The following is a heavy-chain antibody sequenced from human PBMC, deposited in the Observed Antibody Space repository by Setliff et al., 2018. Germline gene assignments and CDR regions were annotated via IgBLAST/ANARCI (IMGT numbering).Heavy chain of an antibody. CDR1: GYTFTSYY. Sequence: ASVKVSCKASGYTFTSYYMYWLRQAPGQGPEWMGIINIGGGSASYAQKFQDRVTMARDTSTNTVYMEVSSLTSDDSAVYYCARGGLAAANKKGVFEYWGQGTLVTVSS. CDR2: INIGGGSA. CDR3: ARGGLAAANKKGVFEY. V-gene: IGHV1-46*01. D-gene: IGHD6-13*01. J-gene: IGHJ4*02.